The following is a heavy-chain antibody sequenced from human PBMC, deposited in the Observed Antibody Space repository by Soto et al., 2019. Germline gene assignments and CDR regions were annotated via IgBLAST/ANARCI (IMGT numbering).Heavy chain of an antibody. CDR1: GFTFSSYA. D-gene: IGHD1-26*01. J-gene: IGHJ4*02. CDR3: ARRGSGSYYDY. Sequence: EVQLLESGGGLVQPGGYLRLSCVASGFTFSSYAMRWVRQAPGKGLEWVSAISGSGGSTYYADSVKGRFTISRDNSKNTLYLQMNSLRAEDTAVYYCARRGSGSYYDYWGQGTLVTVSS. CDR2: ISGSGGST. V-gene: IGHV3-23*01.